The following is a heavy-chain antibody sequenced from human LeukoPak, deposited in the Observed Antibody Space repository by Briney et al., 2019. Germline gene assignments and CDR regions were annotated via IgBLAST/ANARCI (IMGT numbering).Heavy chain of an antibody. CDR2: ISGSGGST. CDR1: GFTFSSYA. D-gene: IGHD5-24*01. Sequence: GGSLRLSCAASGFTFSSYAMSWVRQAPGKGLEWVSAISGSGGSTYYADSVKGRFTISRDNSKNTLYLQVSSLRAEDTALYFCAKDNSRAPPPYYLDYWGQGTLVTVSS. J-gene: IGHJ4*02. V-gene: IGHV3-23*01. CDR3: AKDNSRAPPPYYLDY.